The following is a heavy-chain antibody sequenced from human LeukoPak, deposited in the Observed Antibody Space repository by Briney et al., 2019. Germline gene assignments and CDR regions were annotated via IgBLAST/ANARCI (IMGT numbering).Heavy chain of an antibody. J-gene: IGHJ4*02. CDR1: GYTFTSYY. CDR2: INPSGGST. Sequence: ASVKVSCKASGYTFTSYYMHWVRQAPGQGLEWIGIINPSGGSTSYAQKFQGRVTMTRDMSTSTVYMELSSLRSEDTAVYYCARYSSSWYMDYWGQGTLVTVSS. CDR3: ARYSSSWYMDY. D-gene: IGHD6-13*01. V-gene: IGHV1-46*01.